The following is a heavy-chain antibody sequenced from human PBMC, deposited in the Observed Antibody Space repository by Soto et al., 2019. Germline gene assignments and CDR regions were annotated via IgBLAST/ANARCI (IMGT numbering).Heavy chain of an antibody. CDR1: GFTFSSYW. CDR3: ARDYADNWNPTGWFDP. Sequence: GGSLRLSCAASGFTFSSYWMSWVRQAPGKGLEWVANIKQDGSEKYYVDSVKGRFTISRDNAKNSLYLQMNSLRAEDTAVYYCARDYADNWNPTGWFDPWGQGTLVTVS. J-gene: IGHJ5*02. V-gene: IGHV3-7*01. D-gene: IGHD1-20*01. CDR2: IKQDGSEK.